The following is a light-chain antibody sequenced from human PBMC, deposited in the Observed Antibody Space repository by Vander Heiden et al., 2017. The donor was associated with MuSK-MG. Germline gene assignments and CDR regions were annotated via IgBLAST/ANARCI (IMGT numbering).Light chain of an antibody. V-gene: IGKV3-15*01. CDR1: QSVTSK. Sequence: EIVMTQSPATLSVSPGERATLSCRASQSVTSKLAWYQQKPGQAPRLLIYGASTRATGIPARFSGSGSGTEFTLTISSLQSEDFAVYYCQQNHNWPPLTFGGGTKVEIK. CDR2: GAS. J-gene: IGKJ4*01. CDR3: QQNHNWPPLT.